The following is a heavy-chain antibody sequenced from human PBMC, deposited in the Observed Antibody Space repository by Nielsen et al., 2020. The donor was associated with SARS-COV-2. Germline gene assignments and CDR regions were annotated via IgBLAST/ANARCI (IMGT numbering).Heavy chain of an antibody. V-gene: IGHV2-70*11. J-gene: IGHJ6*03. CDR2: INWDDDK. CDR3: ARTQREDYSYYMDV. Sequence: QPPGKALEWLARINWDDDKYYSTSLKTRLTISKDTSKNQVVLTLTNMGPVDAATYYCARTQREDYSYYMDVWGKGTTVTVSS.